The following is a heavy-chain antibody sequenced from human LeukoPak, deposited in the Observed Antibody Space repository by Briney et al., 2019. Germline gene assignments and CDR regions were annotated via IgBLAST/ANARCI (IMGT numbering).Heavy chain of an antibody. CDR2: ISWDGGST. D-gene: IGHD3-10*01. J-gene: IGHJ4*02. Sequence: PGGSLRLSCAASGFTFDDYTMHWVRQAPGKGLEWVSLISWDGGSTYYADSVKGRFTISRDNSKNSLYLQMSSLRVEDTAVYYCARGPPYGSRSDFFDYWGQGTLVTVSA. CDR3: ARGPPYGSRSDFFDY. V-gene: IGHV3-43*01. CDR1: GFTFDDYT.